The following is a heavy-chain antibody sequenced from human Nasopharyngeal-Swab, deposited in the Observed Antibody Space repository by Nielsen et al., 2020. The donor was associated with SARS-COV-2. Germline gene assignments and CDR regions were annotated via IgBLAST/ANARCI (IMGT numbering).Heavy chain of an antibody. CDR2: IYPGDSGA. D-gene: IGHD1-1*01. V-gene: IGHV5-51*01. CDR1: GYSFTRNW. CDR3: ARQPIIGTTAPLGPFDI. J-gene: IGHJ3*02. Sequence: GESLKISCKGSGYSFTRNWIGWVRQMLGKGLEWMGIIYPGDSGARYSPSFLGQVTISADKSINTAYLQWSSLKASETAMYYCARQPIIGTTAPLGPFDIWSQGTMVTVSS.